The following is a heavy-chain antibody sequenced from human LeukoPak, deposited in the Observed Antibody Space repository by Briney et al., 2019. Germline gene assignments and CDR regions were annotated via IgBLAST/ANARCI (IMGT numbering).Heavy chain of an antibody. CDR3: ATSRWQQPFDY. D-gene: IGHD5-24*01. CDR2: IYYSGST. CDR1: GDSISSYY. Sequence: SETLSLTCTVSGDSISSYYWSWIRQPPGKGLEWIGYIYYSGSTNHNPPLKSRVTISVDTSKNQFSLKLSSVTAADTAVYYCATSRWQQPFDYWGQGTLVTVSS. J-gene: IGHJ4*02. V-gene: IGHV4-59*08.